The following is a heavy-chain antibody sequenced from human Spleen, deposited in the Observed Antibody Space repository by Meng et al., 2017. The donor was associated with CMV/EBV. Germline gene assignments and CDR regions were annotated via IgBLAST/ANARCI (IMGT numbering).Heavy chain of an antibody. CDR2: ISGSGGST. Sequence: GESLKISCAASGFTFSSYAMSWVRQAPGKGLEWVSAISGSGGSTYYADSVKGRFTISRDNFKNTLYLQMNSLRAEDTAVFYCARNRRYYYGSGSYYNSYYFDYWGQGALVTVSS. J-gene: IGHJ4*02. CDR1: GFTFSSYA. V-gene: IGHV3-23*01. CDR3: ARNRRYYYGSGSYYNSYYFDY. D-gene: IGHD3-10*01.